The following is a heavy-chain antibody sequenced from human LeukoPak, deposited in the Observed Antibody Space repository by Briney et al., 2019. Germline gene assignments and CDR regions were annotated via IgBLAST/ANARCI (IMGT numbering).Heavy chain of an antibody. CDR2: IYSGGST. CDR3: AREEPTAFGPTGGFDY. J-gene: IGHJ4*02. V-gene: IGHV3-53*01. CDR1: GFTVSSNY. Sequence: GGSLRLSCAASGFTVSSNYMSWVRQAPGKGLEWVSVIYSGGSTYYADSVKGRFTISRDNSKNTLHLQMNSLRAEDTAVYYCAREEPTAFGPTGGFDYWGQGTLVTVSS. D-gene: IGHD3-16*01.